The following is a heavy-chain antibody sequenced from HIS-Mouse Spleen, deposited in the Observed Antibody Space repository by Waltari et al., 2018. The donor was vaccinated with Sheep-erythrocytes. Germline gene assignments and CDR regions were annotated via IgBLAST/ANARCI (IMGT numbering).Heavy chain of an antibody. J-gene: IGHJ3*02. V-gene: IGHV3-21*01. CDR1: GFTFSRYS. Sequence: EVQLVESGGGLVKPGGSLGLSCAASGFTFSRYSMNWVRQAPGKGLEWVSSISSSISYIYYADSVKGRFTISRDNAKNSLYLQMNSLRAEDTAVYYCARDAGTDAFDIWGQGTMVTVSS. CDR3: ARDAGTDAFDI. CDR2: ISSSISYI. D-gene: IGHD1-1*01.